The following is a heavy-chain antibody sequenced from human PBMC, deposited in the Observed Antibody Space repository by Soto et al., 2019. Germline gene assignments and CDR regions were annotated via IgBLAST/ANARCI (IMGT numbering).Heavy chain of an antibody. CDR2: ISGSGGST. CDR1: GFTFSSYA. CDR3: AKDLSDNYNWNVGGDP. V-gene: IGHV3-23*01. D-gene: IGHD1-20*01. Sequence: GGSLRLSCAASGFTFSSYAMSWVRQAPGKGLEWVSAISGSGGSTYYADSVKGRFTISRDNSKNTLYLQMNSLRAEDTAVYYCAKDLSDNYNWNVGGDPWGQGTLVTVSS. J-gene: IGHJ5*02.